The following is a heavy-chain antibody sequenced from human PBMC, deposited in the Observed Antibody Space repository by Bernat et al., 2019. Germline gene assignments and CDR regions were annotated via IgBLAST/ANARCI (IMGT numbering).Heavy chain of an antibody. Sequence: QVQLVESGGGLVKPGGSLRLSCAASGFTFCDYYMSWIRQAPGKGLEWVSYITGSSYTNYADSVKGRFTISRDNAENSLFLLMNSLRAEDTAVYYCARGRLPTAGIDAFDIWGQGTMVTVSS. J-gene: IGHJ3*02. CDR1: GFTFCDYY. D-gene: IGHD3-10*01. V-gene: IGHV3-11*06. CDR2: ITGSSYT. CDR3: ARGRLPTAGIDAFDI.